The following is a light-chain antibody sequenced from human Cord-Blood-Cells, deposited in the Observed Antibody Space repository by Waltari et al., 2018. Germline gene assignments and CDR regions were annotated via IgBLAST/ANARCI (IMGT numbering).Light chain of an antibody. Sequence: QLVLTQSPSASASLGASVKLTCTLSSGHSSYAIAWHQQQPEKGPRYLMKLNSDGDHSKGDGIPDRFSGSSSGAERYLTLSSLQSEDEADYYCQTWGTGSWVFGGGTKLTVL. CDR2: LNSDGDH. J-gene: IGLJ3*02. CDR3: QTWGTGSWV. CDR1: SGHSSYA. V-gene: IGLV4-69*01.